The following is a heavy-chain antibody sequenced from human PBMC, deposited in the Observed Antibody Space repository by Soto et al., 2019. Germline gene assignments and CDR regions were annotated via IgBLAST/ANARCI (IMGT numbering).Heavy chain of an antibody. J-gene: IGHJ6*03. Sequence: EVQLLESGGGLVQPGGSLRLSCAASGFTFSSYAMSWVRQAPGKGLEWVSAISGSGGSTYYADSAKGRFTISRDNSKNTLYLQMNSLRAEDTAGYYCAKTYYDFWSGYGYYMDVWGKGTTVTVSS. V-gene: IGHV3-23*01. CDR3: AKTYYDFWSGYGYYMDV. D-gene: IGHD3-3*01. CDR1: GFTFSSYA. CDR2: ISGSGGST.